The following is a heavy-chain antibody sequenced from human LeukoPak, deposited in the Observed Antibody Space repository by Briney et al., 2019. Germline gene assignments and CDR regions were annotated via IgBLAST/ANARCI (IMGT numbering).Heavy chain of an antibody. CDR2: IRYDGSNK. CDR1: GFTFSSYG. J-gene: IGHJ4*02. Sequence: GGSLRLSCAASGFTFSSYGMHWVRQAPGKGLEWVAFIRYDGSNKYYADSVKGRFTISRDNSKNTLYLQMNSLRAEDTAVYYCAKEGWELLRGHFDYWGQGTLVTVSS. CDR3: AKEGWELLRGHFDY. D-gene: IGHD1-26*01. V-gene: IGHV3-30*02.